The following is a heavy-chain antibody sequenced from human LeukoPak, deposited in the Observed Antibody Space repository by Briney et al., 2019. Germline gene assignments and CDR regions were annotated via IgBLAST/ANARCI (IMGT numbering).Heavy chain of an antibody. D-gene: IGHD1-1*01. CDR2: IWYDGSNK. Sequence: PGRSLGLSCAASGFTFSSYGMHWVRQAPGKGLEWVAVIWYDGSNKYYADSVKGRFTISRDNSKNTLYLQMNSLRAEDTAVYYCATLDPDLDYWGQGTLVTVSS. CDR1: GFTFSSYG. J-gene: IGHJ4*02. CDR3: ATLDPDLDY. V-gene: IGHV3-33*01.